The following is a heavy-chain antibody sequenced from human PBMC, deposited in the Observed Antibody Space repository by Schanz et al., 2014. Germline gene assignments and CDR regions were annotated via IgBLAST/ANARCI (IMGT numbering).Heavy chain of an antibody. D-gene: IGHD7-27*01. V-gene: IGHV3-21*01. CDR1: GFSFSTYG. CDR3: VRDYNWGFDN. CDR2: ISSSSSYI. Sequence: EVRLVESGGGLVKPGGSLRLSCAASGFSFSTYGMTWVRQAPGKGLEWVSSISSSSSYISYADSVKGRFTISRDNAKNSLYLQMNSLRAEDTAIYYCVRDYNWGFDNWGQGTLVTVSS. J-gene: IGHJ4*02.